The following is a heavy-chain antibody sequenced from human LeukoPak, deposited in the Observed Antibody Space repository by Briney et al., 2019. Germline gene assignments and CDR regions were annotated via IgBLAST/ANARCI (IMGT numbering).Heavy chain of an antibody. CDR1: GGTFSSYA. J-gene: IGHJ6*03. D-gene: IGHD5-24*01. CDR2: IIPIFGTA. CDR3: AIRDGYNNYYYYYMDV. Sequence: SVKVSCKASGGTFSSYAISWVRQAPGQGLEWMGGIIPIFGTANYAQKFQGRVTITADESTSTAYMELSSLRSEDTAVYYCAIRDGYNNYYYYYMDVWGKGTTVTISS. V-gene: IGHV1-69*01.